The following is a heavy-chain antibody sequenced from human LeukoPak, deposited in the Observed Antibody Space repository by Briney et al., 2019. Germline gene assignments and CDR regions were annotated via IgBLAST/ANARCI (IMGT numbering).Heavy chain of an antibody. CDR1: GGSFSTYA. Sequence: SVKVSCKASGGSFSTYAISWVRQAPGQGLEWMGRIIPILGKANYAQKFQGRVTITADKFTTTTYMELSSLRSDDTAVYYGARYGDASHGMDVSGQGTTVTVS. D-gene: IGHD4-17*01. CDR2: IIPILGKA. J-gene: IGHJ6*02. CDR3: ARYGDASHGMDV. V-gene: IGHV1-69*04.